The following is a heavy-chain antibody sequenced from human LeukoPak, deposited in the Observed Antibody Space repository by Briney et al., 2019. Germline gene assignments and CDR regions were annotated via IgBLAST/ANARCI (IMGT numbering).Heavy chain of an antibody. CDR2: INPSGGST. Sequence: ASVKVSCKASGYTFTSYYMHWVRQATGQGLEWMGIINPSGGSTSYAQKSQGRVTMTRDTSTSTVYMELSSLRSEDTAVYYCARDHRFSGIVVVPAAMGYWGQGTLVTVSS. J-gene: IGHJ4*02. D-gene: IGHD2-2*01. CDR3: ARDHRFSGIVVVPAAMGY. CDR1: GYTFTSYY. V-gene: IGHV1-46*01.